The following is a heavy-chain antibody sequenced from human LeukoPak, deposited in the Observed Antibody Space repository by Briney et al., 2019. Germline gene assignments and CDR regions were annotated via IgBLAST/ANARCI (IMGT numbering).Heavy chain of an antibody. Sequence: RGSLRLSCAASGFTFSSYAMHWVRQAPGKGLEWVAVISYDGSNKYYADSVKGRFTISRDNSKNTLYLQMNSLRAEDTAVYYCAREPSGYEEAGYFDYWGQGNGVTVSS. D-gene: IGHD5-12*01. J-gene: IGHJ4*02. CDR1: GFTFSSYA. CDR2: ISYDGSNK. V-gene: IGHV3-30*04. CDR3: AREPSGYEEAGYFDY.